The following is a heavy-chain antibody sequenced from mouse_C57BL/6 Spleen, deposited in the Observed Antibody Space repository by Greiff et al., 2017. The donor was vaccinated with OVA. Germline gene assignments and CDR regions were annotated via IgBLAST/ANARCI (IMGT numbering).Heavy chain of an antibody. CDR2: IYPGDGDT. J-gene: IGHJ4*01. Sequence: QVQLKQSGPELVKPGASVKISCKASGYAFSSSWKNWVKQRPGKGLEWIGRIYPGDGDTNYNGKFKGKATLTADKSSSTAYMQLSSLTSEDSAVYFCARYGYDTPMDYWGQGTSVTVSS. CDR3: ARYGYDTPMDY. CDR1: GYAFSSSW. D-gene: IGHD2-2*01. V-gene: IGHV1-82*01.